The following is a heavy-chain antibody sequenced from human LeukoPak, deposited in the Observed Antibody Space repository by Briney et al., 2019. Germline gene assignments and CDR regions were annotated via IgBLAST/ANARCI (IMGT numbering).Heavy chain of an antibody. D-gene: IGHD2-2*02. CDR3: ARDFSGGVHQLLYYDNWFDP. CDR2: IYTSGST. Sequence: SETLSLTCTVSGGSISSYYWSWIRQPAGKGLEWIGRIYTSGSTNYNPSLKSRVTMSVDTSKNQFSLKLSSVTAADTAVYYCARDFSGGVHQLLYYDNWFDPWGQGTLVTVSS. J-gene: IGHJ5*02. V-gene: IGHV4-4*07. CDR1: GGSISSYY.